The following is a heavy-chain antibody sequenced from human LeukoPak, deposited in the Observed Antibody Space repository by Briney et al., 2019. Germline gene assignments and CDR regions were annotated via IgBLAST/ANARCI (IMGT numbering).Heavy chain of an antibody. D-gene: IGHD4-17*01. CDR1: GFTFSKYS. V-gene: IGHV3-53*01. J-gene: IGHJ4*02. CDR2: IYSGGNT. CDR3: ARRAGEYSHPYDY. Sequence: GGPLRLSCEGSGFTFSKYSMNWVRQAPGKGLGWVSFIYSGGNTHYSDSVKGRFTISRDNSKNTLYLQMNSLRAEDTAVYYCARRAGEYSHPYDYWGQGTLVTVSS.